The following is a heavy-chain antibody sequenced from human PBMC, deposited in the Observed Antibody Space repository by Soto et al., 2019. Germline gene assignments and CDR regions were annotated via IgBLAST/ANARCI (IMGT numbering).Heavy chain of an antibody. Sequence: GGSLRLSCAASGFTFSSYAMSWVRQAPGKGLEWVSAISGSGGSTYYADSVKGRFTISRDNSKNTLYLQMNSLRAEDTAVYYCAKDSQYDYVWGSYRPNDAFDIWGQGTMVTVSS. CDR2: ISGSGGST. CDR1: GFTFSSYA. D-gene: IGHD3-16*02. V-gene: IGHV3-23*01. J-gene: IGHJ3*02. CDR3: AKDSQYDYVWGSYRPNDAFDI.